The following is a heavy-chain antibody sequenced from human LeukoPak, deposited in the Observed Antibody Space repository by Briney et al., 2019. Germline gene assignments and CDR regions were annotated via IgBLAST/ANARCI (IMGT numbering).Heavy chain of an antibody. CDR3: ARGLAVAISVDV. CDR1: GFTFSSYG. Sequence: PGGSLRLSCAASGFTFSSYGMHWVRQAPGKGLEWVAVISYDGSNKYYADSVKGRFTISRDNSKNTLYLQMNSLRAEDTAVYYCARGLAVAISVDVWGQGTTVTVSS. V-gene: IGHV3-30*03. CDR2: ISYDGSNK. J-gene: IGHJ6*02. D-gene: IGHD6-19*01.